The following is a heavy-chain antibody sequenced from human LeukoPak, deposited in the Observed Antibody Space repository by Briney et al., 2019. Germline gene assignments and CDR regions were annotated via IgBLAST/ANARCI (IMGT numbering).Heavy chain of an antibody. V-gene: IGHV4-59*12. CDR2: INYSGST. Sequence: PSETLSLTCTVSGGSISSYYWSWIRQPPGKGLEWIGYINYSGSTTYNPSLKSRVAISVDTSKNQFSLQLSSVTPEDTAIYYCARAGGYSGSSWYRGWFDPWGQGTLVTVSS. D-gene: IGHD6-13*01. J-gene: IGHJ5*02. CDR1: GGSISSYY. CDR3: ARAGGYSGSSWYRGWFDP.